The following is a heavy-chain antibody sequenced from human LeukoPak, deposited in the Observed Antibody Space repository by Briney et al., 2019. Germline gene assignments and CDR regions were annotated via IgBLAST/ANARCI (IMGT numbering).Heavy chain of an antibody. V-gene: IGHV3-21*01. D-gene: IGHD6-6*01. CDR2: ISSSSSYI. J-gene: IGHJ3*02. Sequence: GGSLRLSCAASGFTFSSYSMNWVRQAPGKGLEWVSSISSSSSYIYYADSGKGRFTISRDNAKNSLYLQMNSLRAEDTAVYYCARLAAPNDAFDIWGQGTMVTVSS. CDR3: ARLAAPNDAFDI. CDR1: GFTFSSYS.